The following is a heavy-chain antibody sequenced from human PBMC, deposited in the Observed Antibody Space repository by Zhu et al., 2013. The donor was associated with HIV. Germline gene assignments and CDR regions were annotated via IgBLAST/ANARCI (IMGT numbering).Heavy chain of an antibody. CDR1: GGTFSSYA. J-gene: IGHJ6*02. D-gene: IGHD6-6*01. CDR2: IIPIFGTA. Sequence: QVQLVQSGAEVKKPGSSVKVSCKASGGTFSSYAISWVRQAPGQGLEWMGGIIPIFGTANYAQKFQGRVTITADESTSTAYMELSSLRSEDTAVYYCARDCEATAARPIGYYYYGMDVWGQGTTVTVSS. CDR3: ARDCEATAARPIGYYYYGMDV. V-gene: IGHV1-69*01.